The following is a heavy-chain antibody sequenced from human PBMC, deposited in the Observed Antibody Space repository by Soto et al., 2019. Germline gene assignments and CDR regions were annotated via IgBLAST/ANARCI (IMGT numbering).Heavy chain of an antibody. CDR2: ISSSGSTI. CDR1: GFTFSDYY. V-gene: IGHV3-11*01. D-gene: IGHD3-3*01. Sequence: QVQLVESGGGLVKPGGSLRLSCAASGFTFSDYYMSWIRQAPGKGLEWVSYISSSGSTIYYADSVKGRFTISRDNAKNSLYLQMNSLRAEDTAVYYCARDRSSSRANYDFWSGDYYYYGMDVWGQGTTVTVSS. CDR3: ARDRSSSRANYDFWSGDYYYYGMDV. J-gene: IGHJ6*02.